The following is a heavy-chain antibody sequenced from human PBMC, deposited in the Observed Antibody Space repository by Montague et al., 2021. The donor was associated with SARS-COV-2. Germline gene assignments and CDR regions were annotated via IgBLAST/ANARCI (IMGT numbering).Heavy chain of an antibody. V-gene: IGHV4-34*01. J-gene: IGHJ6*03. Sequence: SETLSLTCAVHGTSFSGYYWNWIRQPPGKGLEWIGEINHGGSTKYSPSLKSRLTISADTSKNQFSLKLTSVAAADTAVYYCARLRDGVVPSPILGVGPYYSYYYMDFWRRGTTVTVSS. CDR3: ARLRDGVVPSPILGVGPYYSYYYMDF. CDR2: INHGGST. D-gene: IGHD3-10*01. CDR1: GTSFSGYY.